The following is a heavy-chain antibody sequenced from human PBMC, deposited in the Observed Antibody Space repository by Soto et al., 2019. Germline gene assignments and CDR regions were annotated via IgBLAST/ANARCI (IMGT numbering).Heavy chain of an antibody. Sequence: GESLKISCRGSGFTFTSYWIAWVRQMPGKGLEWMGIIYPGDSDTSYSPSFQGQVTISADKSINTAYLQWSSLKASDTAMYYCAKHEGYCSSTTCSNLDYRGQGTLVTVSS. CDR2: IYPGDSDT. CDR1: GFTFTSYW. D-gene: IGHD2-2*01. J-gene: IGHJ4*02. V-gene: IGHV5-51*01. CDR3: AKHEGYCSSTTCSNLDY.